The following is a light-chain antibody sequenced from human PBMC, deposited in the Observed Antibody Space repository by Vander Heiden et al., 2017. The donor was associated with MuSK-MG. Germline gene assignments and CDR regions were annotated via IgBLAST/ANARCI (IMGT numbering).Light chain of an antibody. CDR1: KLGDKY. V-gene: IGLV3-1*01. J-gene: IGLJ1*01. Sequence: SSELTQPPCVSVSPGQTASITCSGDKLGDKYACWYQQKPGQSPVLVIYQDSKRPSGIPERFSGSNSGNTATLTISGTQAMDEADYYCQAWDSSTANYVFGTGTKVTVL. CDR2: QDS. CDR3: QAWDSSTANYV.